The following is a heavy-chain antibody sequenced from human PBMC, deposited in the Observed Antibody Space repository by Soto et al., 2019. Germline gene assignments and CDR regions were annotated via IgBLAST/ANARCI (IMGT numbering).Heavy chain of an antibody. CDR2: ISYDGSNK. CDR1: GFTFSSYG. Sequence: PGGSLRLSCAASGFTFSSYGMHWVRQAPGKGLEWVAVISYDGSNKYYADSVKGRFTISRDNSKNTLYLQMNSLRAEDTAVYYCAKVARAKKGYCSGGSCYVDYWGQGTLVTVSS. CDR3: AKVARAKKGYCSGGSCYVDY. J-gene: IGHJ4*02. V-gene: IGHV3-30*18. D-gene: IGHD2-15*01.